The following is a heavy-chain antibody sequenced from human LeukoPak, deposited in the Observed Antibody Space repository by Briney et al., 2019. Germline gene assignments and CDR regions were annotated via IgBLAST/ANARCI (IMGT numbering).Heavy chain of an antibody. CDR3: ATAGSSGYYLRT. D-gene: IGHD3-22*01. V-gene: IGHV1-24*01. Sequence: GASVKDSCKDSGYTLIKLYMHWGGQAPGKGVGGMGGFDPEDGETIYAQKFQGRVTMTEDPSTDTAYMELSSLRSEDTAVYYCATAGSSGYYLRTWGQGTLVTVSS. J-gene: IGHJ4*02. CDR2: FDPEDGET. CDR1: GYTLIKLY.